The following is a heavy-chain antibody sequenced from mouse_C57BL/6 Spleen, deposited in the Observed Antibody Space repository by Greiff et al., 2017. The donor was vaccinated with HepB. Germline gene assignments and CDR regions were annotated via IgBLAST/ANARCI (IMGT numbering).Heavy chain of an antibody. Sequence: EVKVVESGGGLVQPGGSLKLSCAASGFTFSDYYMYWVRQTPEKRLEWVAYISNGGGSTYYPDTVKGRFTISRDNAKNTLYLQMSRLKSEDTAMYYCARQDDYDGGYFDVWGTGTTVTVSS. CDR3: ARQDDYDGGYFDV. V-gene: IGHV5-12*01. CDR2: ISNGGGST. J-gene: IGHJ1*03. CDR1: GFTFSDYY. D-gene: IGHD2-4*01.